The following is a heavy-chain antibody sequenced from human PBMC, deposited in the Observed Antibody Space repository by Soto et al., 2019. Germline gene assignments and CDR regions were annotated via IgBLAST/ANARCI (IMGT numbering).Heavy chain of an antibody. CDR2: INPSGGST. Sequence: GASVTVSCKASRYTLTSYYMHWVRQAPGQGLEWMGIINPSGGSTSYAQKFQGRVTMTRDTSTSTVYMELSSLRSEDTAVYYCARNYCSGGSCYSYYYYYYMDVWGKGTTVTVSS. CDR3: ARNYCSGGSCYSYYYYYYMDV. D-gene: IGHD2-15*01. V-gene: IGHV1-46*03. J-gene: IGHJ6*03. CDR1: RYTLTSYY.